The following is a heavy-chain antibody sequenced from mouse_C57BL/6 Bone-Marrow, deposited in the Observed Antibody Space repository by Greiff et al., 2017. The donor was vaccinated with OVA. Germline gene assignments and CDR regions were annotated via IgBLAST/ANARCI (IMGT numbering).Heavy chain of an antibody. CDR1: GYTFTSYW. D-gene: IGHD1-1*01. Sequence: QVQLLQPGAELVRPGSSVKLSCKASGYTFTSYWMDWVKQRPGQGLEWIGNIYPSDSENHYNQKFKDKATLTVDKSSSTAYMQLSSLTSEDFAVYYCASGGYYGTRTDYAMDYWGQGTSVTVSS. J-gene: IGHJ4*01. CDR3: ASGGYYGTRTDYAMDY. CDR2: IYPSDSEN. V-gene: IGHV1-61*01.